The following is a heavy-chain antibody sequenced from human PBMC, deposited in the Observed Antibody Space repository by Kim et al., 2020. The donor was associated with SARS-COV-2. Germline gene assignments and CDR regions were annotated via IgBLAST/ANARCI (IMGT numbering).Heavy chain of an antibody. V-gene: IGHV4-4*02. CDR3: ARRVRITIFGVVTYFDY. Sequence: VKSRVTIAVDKSKNQFSLRLGSVTASDTAVYYCARRVRITIFGVVTYFDYWGQGTLVTVSS. D-gene: IGHD3-3*01. J-gene: IGHJ4*02.